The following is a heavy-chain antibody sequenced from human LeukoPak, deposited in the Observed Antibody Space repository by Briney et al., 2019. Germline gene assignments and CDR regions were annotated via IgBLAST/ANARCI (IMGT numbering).Heavy chain of an antibody. CDR2: INSDGSST. D-gene: IGHD6-19*01. J-gene: IGHJ4*02. CDR1: GFTFSSYW. V-gene: IGHV3-74*01. CDR3: ARASSGWSPFDY. Sequence: GGSLRLSCAASGFTFSSYWMHWVRQAPGKGLVWVSRINSDGSSTSYADSVKGQFTISRDNAKNTLYLQMNSLRAEDTAVYYCARASSGWSPFDYWGQGTLVTVSS.